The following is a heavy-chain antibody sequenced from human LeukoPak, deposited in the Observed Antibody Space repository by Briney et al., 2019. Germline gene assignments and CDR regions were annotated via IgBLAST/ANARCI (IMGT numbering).Heavy chain of an antibody. D-gene: IGHD6-13*01. CDR1: GGSISSGSYY. V-gene: IGHV4-61*02. CDR3: ARGKPTGYSIPRRFDP. J-gene: IGHJ5*02. Sequence: PSETLSLTCTVSGGSISSGSYYWSWIRQPAGKGLEWIGRIYTSGSTNYNPSLKSRVTISVDTSKNQFSLKLGSVTAADTAVYYCARGKPTGYSIPRRFDPWGQGTLVTVSS. CDR2: IYTSGST.